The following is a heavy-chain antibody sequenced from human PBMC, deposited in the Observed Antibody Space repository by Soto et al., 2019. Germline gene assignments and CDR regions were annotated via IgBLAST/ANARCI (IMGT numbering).Heavy chain of an antibody. V-gene: IGHV4-39*01. CDR2: ISYSGNT. CDR1: GGSISSSSYY. Sequence: QLQLQESGPGLVKPAETLSLTCTVSGGSISSSSYYWAWIRQPPGKGLEWIGSISYSGNTYYNPSLKSRVTIAVDTSKNQFSLMLSSVPAADTAVYYCAGRLWFGELWWFDPWGQGTLVTVSS. CDR3: AGRLWFGELWWFDP. D-gene: IGHD3-10*01. J-gene: IGHJ5*02.